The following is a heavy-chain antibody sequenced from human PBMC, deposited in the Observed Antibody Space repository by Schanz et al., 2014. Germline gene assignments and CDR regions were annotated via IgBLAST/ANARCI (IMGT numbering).Heavy chain of an antibody. CDR1: GLIFSNYV. J-gene: IGHJ4*02. V-gene: IGHV3-23*01. CDR3: ARDLPRTFLIDY. Sequence: EVQLLESGGGLVQPGGSLKLSCAASGLIFSNYVMSWVRQAPGKGLEWVSAISGCGGSTYYADSVKGRFTISRDNAKNSLYLQMDSLRAEDTAVYYCARDLPRTFLIDYWGQGTLGTVSS. CDR2: ISGCGGST.